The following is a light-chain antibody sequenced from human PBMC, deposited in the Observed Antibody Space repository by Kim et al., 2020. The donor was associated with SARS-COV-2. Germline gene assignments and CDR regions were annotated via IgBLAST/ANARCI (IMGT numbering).Light chain of an antibody. CDR1: QDIRSW. Sequence: ASVGDRVTITCRASQDIRSWLAWCQQKPGKAPKLLIYAASSLQSGVPSRFSGSGSGTDFTLTISSLQPEDFATYYCQQANRFPLTFGGGTKVDIK. CDR3: QQANRFPLT. V-gene: IGKV1D-12*01. J-gene: IGKJ4*01. CDR2: AAS.